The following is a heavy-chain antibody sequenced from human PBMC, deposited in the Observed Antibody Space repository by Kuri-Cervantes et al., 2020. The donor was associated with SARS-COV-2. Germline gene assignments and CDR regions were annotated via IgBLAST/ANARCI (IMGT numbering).Heavy chain of an antibody. V-gene: IGHV4-4*07. J-gene: IGHJ5*02. CDR3: ARVGDIVVVPAAITA. Sequence: ESLKISCTVSGGSISSYYWSWIRQPAGKGLEWIGRIYTSGSTNYNPSLKSRVTMSVDTSKTQFSLKLSSVTAADTAVYYCARVGDIVVVPAAITAWGQGTLVTVSS. D-gene: IGHD2-2*02. CDR1: GGSISSYY. CDR2: IYTSGST.